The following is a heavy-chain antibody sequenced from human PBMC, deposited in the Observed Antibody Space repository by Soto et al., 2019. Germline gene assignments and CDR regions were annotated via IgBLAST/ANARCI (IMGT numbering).Heavy chain of an antibody. CDR3: ARGRGWAAAGTPDAFDI. V-gene: IGHV1-8*01. Sequence: ASVKVSCKASGYTFTSYDINWVRQATGQGLEWMGWMNPNSGNTGYAQKFQGRVTMTRNTSISTAYMELSSLRSEDTAVYYCARGRGWAAAGTPDAFDIWGQGTMVTVSS. J-gene: IGHJ3*02. CDR1: GYTFTSYD. CDR2: MNPNSGNT. D-gene: IGHD6-13*01.